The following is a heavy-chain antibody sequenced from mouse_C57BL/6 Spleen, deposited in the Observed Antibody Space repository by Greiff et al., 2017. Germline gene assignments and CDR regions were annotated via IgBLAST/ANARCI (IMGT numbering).Heavy chain of an antibody. D-gene: IGHD2-4*01. Sequence: VQLQQSGAELVRPGTSVKVSCKASGYAFTNYLIEWVKQRPGQGLEWIGVINPGSGGTNYNEKFKGKATLTADKSSRTAYMQLSSLTSEDSAVYFCASDYGAWFAYWGQGTLVTVSA. J-gene: IGHJ3*01. V-gene: IGHV1-54*01. CDR3: ASDYGAWFAY. CDR2: INPGSGGT. CDR1: GYAFTNYL.